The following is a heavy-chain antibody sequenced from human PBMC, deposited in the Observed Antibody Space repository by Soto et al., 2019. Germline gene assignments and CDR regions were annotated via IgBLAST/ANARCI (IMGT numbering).Heavy chain of an antibody. Sequence: PGESLKISCRGSGYNYNLHWISWVRQKPGRGLEWMGIIYPGDSDTRYNPSLQGQVTISVDKSINTAYLQWDSLEASDTATYYCARHLRSYDFFQYYYGIDVWGQGSTVTVSS. D-gene: IGHD3-16*01. V-gene: IGHV5-51*01. J-gene: IGHJ6*02. CDR1: GYNYNLHW. CDR3: ARHLRSYDFFQYYYGIDV. CDR2: IYPGDSDT.